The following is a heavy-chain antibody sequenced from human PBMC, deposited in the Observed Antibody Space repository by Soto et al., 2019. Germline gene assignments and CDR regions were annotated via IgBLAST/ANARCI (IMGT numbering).Heavy chain of an antibody. CDR2: IYYSGST. CDR1: GGSIRSYY. CDR3: ARVLYSGYDPYYFDY. J-gene: IGHJ4*02. Sequence: SETLSLTCPVSGGSIRSYYWSWIRQPPGKGLELIGYIYYSGSTNYNPSLKSRVTISVDTSKNQFSLKLSSVTAADTAVYYCARVLYSGYDPYYFDYWGQGTLVNVSS. V-gene: IGHV4-59*01. D-gene: IGHD5-12*01.